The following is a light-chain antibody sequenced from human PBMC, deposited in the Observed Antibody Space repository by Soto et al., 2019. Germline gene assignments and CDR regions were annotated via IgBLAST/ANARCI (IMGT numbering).Light chain of an antibody. J-gene: IGLJ1*01. CDR2: DNN. CDR3: QSYDSMLSRYV. V-gene: IGLV1-40*01. Sequence: QSVLTQPPSVSGAPGQRVTISCTGSSSNIGAGYHVHWYHQLPGTAPKLLIYDNNNRPSGVPDRFSGSKSGTSASLAITGLQAEDEADYYCQSYDSMLSRYVFGTGTKVTVL. CDR1: SSNIGAGYH.